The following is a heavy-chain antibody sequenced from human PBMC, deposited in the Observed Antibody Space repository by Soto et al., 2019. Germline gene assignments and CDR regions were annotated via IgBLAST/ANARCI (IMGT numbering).Heavy chain of an antibody. CDR3: ARGVTAGVDY. Sequence: ASVKVSCKASGYSFTSLDINWVRQTTGQGLEWMGWMQPSSGRTGYAQKFQGRVTMTRDTSINTAYMELSSLTSDDTAFYYCARGVTAGVDYWGQGSLVTVSS. J-gene: IGHJ4*02. V-gene: IGHV1-8*01. CDR1: GYSFTSLD. CDR2: MQPSSGRT. D-gene: IGHD1-26*01.